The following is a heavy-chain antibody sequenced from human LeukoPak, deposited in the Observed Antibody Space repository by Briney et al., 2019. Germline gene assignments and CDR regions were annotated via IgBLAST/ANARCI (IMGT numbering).Heavy chain of an antibody. CDR1: GGSISSYY. Sequence: SETLSLTCTVSGGSISSYYWSWIRQPPGKGLEWIGYIYYSGSTNYNPSLKSRVTISVDTPKNQFSLKLSSVTAADTAVYYCASVDTAMVSDYWGQGTLSPSPQ. CDR3: ASVDTAMVSDY. CDR2: IYYSGST. V-gene: IGHV4-59*01. J-gene: IGHJ4*02. D-gene: IGHD5-18*01.